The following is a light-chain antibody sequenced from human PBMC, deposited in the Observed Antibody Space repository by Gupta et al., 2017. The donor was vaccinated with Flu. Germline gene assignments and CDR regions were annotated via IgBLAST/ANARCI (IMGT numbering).Light chain of an antibody. CDR1: QGVDRW. CDR2: SAS. Sequence: QVTHSQHTNCASAGDRVTITCRASQGVDRWFAWFQQKPGQDPRLLIHSASSLHSGVPSRLRGSGSGTEFTLTISSLQPEDFAIYYCQQAKIFPLTFGPGTRVESK. CDR3: QQAKIFPLT. J-gene: IGKJ4*02. V-gene: IGKV1D-12*01.